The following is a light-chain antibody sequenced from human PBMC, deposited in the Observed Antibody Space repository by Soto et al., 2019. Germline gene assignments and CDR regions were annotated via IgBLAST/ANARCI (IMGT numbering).Light chain of an antibody. CDR2: EVT. J-gene: IGLJ3*02. CDR1: SSDIGTYNY. CDR3: SSYTSNNSWV. Sequence: QSALTQPASVSGSPGQSITISCTGTSSDIGTYNYVSWYLQHPGKAPKLLIYEVTNRPSGVSARFSGSKSGNAASLTISGLQAADEADYYCSSYTSNNSWVFGGGTKVTVL. V-gene: IGLV2-14*01.